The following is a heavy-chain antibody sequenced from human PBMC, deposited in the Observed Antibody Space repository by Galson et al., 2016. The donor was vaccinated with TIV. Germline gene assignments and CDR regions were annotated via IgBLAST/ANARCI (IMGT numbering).Heavy chain of an antibody. CDR2: IDPSDSYI. D-gene: IGHD3-10*01. Sequence: QSGAEVKKPGESLRISCKGSGYKFTNYWISWVRQMPGKGLEWMGKIDPSDSYINYSPSFQGHVTMSADKSISTAYLQWNSLKASDTAMYYCARRGGAGTHVDLWGQGTTVTVSS. J-gene: IGHJ6*02. CDR3: ARRGGAGTHVDL. V-gene: IGHV5-10-1*01. CDR1: GYKFTNYW.